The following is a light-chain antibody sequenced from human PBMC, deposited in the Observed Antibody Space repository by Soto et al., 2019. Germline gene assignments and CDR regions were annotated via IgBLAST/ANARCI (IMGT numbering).Light chain of an antibody. V-gene: IGKV1-12*01. Sequence: DLQMTQSPSSVSASVGDRVSITCRASQGISSWLAWYQQKPGRAPKPLIYTGSSVQSGVPSRFSGTGSRTDFSLTIISLQPEDVATYYCQQANRLPLTFGGGTKVDIK. CDR3: QQANRLPLT. J-gene: IGKJ4*01. CDR1: QGISSW. CDR2: TGS.